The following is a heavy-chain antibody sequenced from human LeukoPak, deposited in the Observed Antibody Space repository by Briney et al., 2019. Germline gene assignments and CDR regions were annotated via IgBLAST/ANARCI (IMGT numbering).Heavy chain of an antibody. CDR3: ARLGALGYCSGGSCFLDV. J-gene: IGHJ6*02. CDR1: GSTFRSYS. Sequence: GGSLRLSCAASGSTFRSYSMAWVRQAPGRGLEWVSSISPSSGDKFYADSLRGRITISRDNAKNSLSLQMYSLRAEDTALYFCARLGALGYCSGGSCFLDVWGRGTTVTVSS. CDR2: ISPSSGDK. V-gene: IGHV3-21*01. D-gene: IGHD2-15*01.